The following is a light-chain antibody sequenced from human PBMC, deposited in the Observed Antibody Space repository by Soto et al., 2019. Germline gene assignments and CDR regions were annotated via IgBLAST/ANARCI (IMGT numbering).Light chain of an antibody. CDR1: SSNIGSNA. CDR2: HGN. V-gene: IGLV1-44*01. Sequence: QPVLTQPPSASGTPGQRVTISCSGSSSNIGSNAINWYHQLPGAAPKLLIYHGNQRPSGVPDRFSGSKSGTSASLAIGGLQSEDEADYFCAAWDDTPNGVVFGGGTKLTVL. J-gene: IGLJ2*01. CDR3: AAWDDTPNGVV.